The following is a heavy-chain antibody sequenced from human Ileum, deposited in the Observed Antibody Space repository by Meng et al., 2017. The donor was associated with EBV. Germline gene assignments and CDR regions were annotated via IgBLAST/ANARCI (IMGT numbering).Heavy chain of an antibody. J-gene: IGHJ4*02. D-gene: IGHD1/OR15-1a*01. CDR2: INPYDGDT. CDR3: ASKQYFFAY. V-gene: IGHV1-18*01. CDR1: GYSFSRYV. Sequence: QVQLVQSGTEGKKPGASVKVSCKTSGYSFSRYVISWVRQAPGQGLEWVGWINPYDGDTNYAQKLQDRVTLTTDTSTSAAYMELRSLRSDDTAVYYCASKQYFFAYWGQGTLVTVSS.